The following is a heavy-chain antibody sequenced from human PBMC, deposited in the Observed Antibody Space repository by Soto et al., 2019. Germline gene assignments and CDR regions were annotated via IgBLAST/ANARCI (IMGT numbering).Heavy chain of an antibody. V-gene: IGHV1-2*04. CDR3: ARAGVVDPDIVVVPAAMLGGTDSYGMDV. CDR1: GYTFTGYY. J-gene: IGHJ6*02. Sequence: ASVKVSCKASGYTFTGYYMHWVRQAPGQGLEWMGWINPNGGGTNDAQKFQGWVTMTRDTSISTAYMELSRLRSDDTAVYYCARAGVVDPDIVVVPAAMLGGTDSYGMDVWGQGTTVTVSS. D-gene: IGHD2-2*01. CDR2: INPNGGGT.